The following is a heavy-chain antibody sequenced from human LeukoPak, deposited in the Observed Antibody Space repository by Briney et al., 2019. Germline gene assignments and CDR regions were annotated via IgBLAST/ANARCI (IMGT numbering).Heavy chain of an antibody. CDR2: IGTAGDT. V-gene: IGHV3-13*01. D-gene: IGHD3-22*01. CDR3: ARGKAYDSSGYYKLFDY. CDR1: GFTFSSYD. Sequence: GGSLRLSCAASGFTFSSYDMHWVRQATGKGLEWVSAIGTAGDTYYPGSVKGRFTISRENAKNSLYLQMNSPRAGDTAVYYCARGKAYDSSGYYKLFDYWGQGTLVTVSS. J-gene: IGHJ4*02.